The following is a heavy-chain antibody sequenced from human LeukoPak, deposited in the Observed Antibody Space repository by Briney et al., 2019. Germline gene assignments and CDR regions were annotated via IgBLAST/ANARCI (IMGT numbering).Heavy chain of an antibody. Sequence: SETLSLTCAVYGGSFSGYYWSWIRQPPGKGLEWIGYIYYSGSTNYNPSLKSRVTISVDTSKNQFSLKLSSVTAADTAVYYCASKSSSWYPDFQHWGQGTLVTVSS. V-gene: IGHV4-59*01. CDR2: IYYSGST. CDR1: GGSFSGYY. D-gene: IGHD6-13*01. CDR3: ASKSSSWYPDFQH. J-gene: IGHJ1*01.